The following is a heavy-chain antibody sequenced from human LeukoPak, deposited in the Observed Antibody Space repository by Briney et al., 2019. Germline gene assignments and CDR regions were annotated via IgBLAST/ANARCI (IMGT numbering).Heavy chain of an antibody. CDR3: ARAGDIVVVVAASYFDY. V-gene: IGHV1-69*13. J-gene: IGHJ4*02. Sequence: SVKVSCKASGGTFSSYAISWVRQAPGQGLEWMGGIIPIFGTANYAQKFQGRVTITADESTSTAYMELSSLRSEDTAVYYCARAGDIVVVVAASYFDYWGQGTLVTVSS. CDR2: IIPIFGTA. CDR1: GGTFSSYA. D-gene: IGHD2-15*01.